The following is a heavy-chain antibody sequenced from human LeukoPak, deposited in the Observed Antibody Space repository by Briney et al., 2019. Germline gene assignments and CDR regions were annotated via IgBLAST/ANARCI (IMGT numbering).Heavy chain of an antibody. CDR1: GFTFSNAW. Sequence: GGSLRLSCAASGFTFSNAWMSWVRQAPGKGLEWVGRIKSKTDGGTTDYAARVKGRFTISRDDSKNTLYLQMNSLKTEDTAVYYCTTSDTYYYDSSGYKFDYWGQGTLVTVSS. J-gene: IGHJ4*02. D-gene: IGHD3-22*01. V-gene: IGHV3-15*01. CDR3: TTSDTYYYDSSGYKFDY. CDR2: IKSKTDGGTT.